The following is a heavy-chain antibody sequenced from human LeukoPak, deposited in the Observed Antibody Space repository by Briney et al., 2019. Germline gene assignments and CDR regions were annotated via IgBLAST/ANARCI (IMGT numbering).Heavy chain of an antibody. V-gene: IGHV3-9*01. CDR2: ITWDSATI. J-gene: IGHJ4*02. CDR3: AKDIYGDYGPFDN. D-gene: IGHD4-17*01. CDR1: GFTFDDYA. Sequence: GKSLRLSCAASGFTFDDYAMHWVRQAPGKGLEWVSGITWDSATIDYADSVKGRFTISRDNAKNSLYLQLNNLRTEDTAFYYCAKDIYGDYGPFDNWGQGTLVTVSS.